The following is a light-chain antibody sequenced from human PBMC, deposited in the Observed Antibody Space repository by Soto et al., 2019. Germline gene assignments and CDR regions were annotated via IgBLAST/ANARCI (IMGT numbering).Light chain of an antibody. CDR2: GAS. CDR3: HQYGTAPLT. CDR1: QSVAANY. V-gene: IGKV3-20*01. Sequence: EVVLTQSPGPLPLSPGERATLSCRASQSVAANYLAWYQQKRGQAPRLLIYGASSRATGIPDRFSGSGSGTDFTLTISRLEPEDFSVYYCHQYGTAPLTFGPGTKVDIK. J-gene: IGKJ3*01.